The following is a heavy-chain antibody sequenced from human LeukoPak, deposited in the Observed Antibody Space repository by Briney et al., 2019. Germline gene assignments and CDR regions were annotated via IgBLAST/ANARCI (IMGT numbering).Heavy chain of an antibody. CDR3: ARGGRKVRGVTKSYYYYYYMDV. CDR2: MNPNSGNT. D-gene: IGHD3-10*01. J-gene: IGHJ6*03. CDR1: GYTFTSYD. V-gene: IGHV1-8*03. Sequence: ASVKVSCKASGYTFTSYDINWVRQATGQGLEWMGWMNPNSGNTGYAQKFQGRVTITRNTSISTAYTELSSLRSEDTAVYYCARGGRKVRGVTKSYYYYYYMDVWGKGTTVTVSS.